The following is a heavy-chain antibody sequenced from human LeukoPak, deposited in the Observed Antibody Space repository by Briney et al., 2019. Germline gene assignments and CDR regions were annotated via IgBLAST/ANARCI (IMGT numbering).Heavy chain of an antibody. J-gene: IGHJ6*02. CDR3: ARDSLKEYQLLYTYYYYGMDV. V-gene: IGHV1-24*01. CDR2: FDPEDGET. CDR1: GYTLTELS. Sequence: ASVKVSFKVSGYTLTELSMHWVRQAPGKGGEWVGGFDPEDGETIYAQKFQGRVTITEDTSTDTDYMKLSSLRSDDTAVYYCARDSLKEYQLLYTYYYYGMDVWGQGTTVTVSS. D-gene: IGHD2-2*02.